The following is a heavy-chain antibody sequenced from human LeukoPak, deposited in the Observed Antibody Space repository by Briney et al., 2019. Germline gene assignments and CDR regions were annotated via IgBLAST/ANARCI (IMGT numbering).Heavy chain of an antibody. Sequence: GGSLRLSCAAPRFTFSTYGMHWVRQAPGKGLEWVAVISYDGSNKYYADSVKGRFTISRDNSKNTLYLQMNSLRVEDTAVYYCAKGGPPTGASPRPWDFNYWGQGTLVTVSS. CDR2: ISYDGSNK. V-gene: IGHV3-30*18. D-gene: IGHD1-26*01. CDR1: RFTFSTYG. CDR3: AKGGPPTGASPRPWDFNY. J-gene: IGHJ4*02.